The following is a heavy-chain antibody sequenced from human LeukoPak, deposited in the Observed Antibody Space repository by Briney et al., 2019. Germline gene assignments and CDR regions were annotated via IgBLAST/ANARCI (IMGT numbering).Heavy chain of an antibody. J-gene: IGHJ6*03. CDR2: ISSSSSTI. CDR3: ARDTKVGATITYYYMDV. Sequence: GGSLRLSCAASGFTFSSYSMNWVRQAPGKGLEWVSYISSSSSTIYYADSVKGRFTISRDNAKNSLYLQMNSLRAEDTAVYYCARDTKVGATITYYYMDVWGKGTTVTVSS. V-gene: IGHV3-48*04. D-gene: IGHD1-26*01. CDR1: GFTFSSYS.